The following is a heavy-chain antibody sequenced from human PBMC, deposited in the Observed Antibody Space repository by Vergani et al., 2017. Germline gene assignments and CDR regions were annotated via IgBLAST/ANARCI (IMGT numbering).Heavy chain of an antibody. J-gene: IGHJ4*02. D-gene: IGHD3-3*01. CDR3: AGDSDFWSGYYTLGY. CDR1: GFTFSSYS. V-gene: IGHV3-30-3*01. CDR2: ISYDGSNK. Sequence: QVQLVESGGGVVQPGRSLRLSCAASGFTFSSYSMHWVRQAPGKGLEWVAVISYDGSNKYYADSVKGRFTISRDNSKNTLYLQMNSLIAEDTAVYYCAGDSDFWSGYYTLGYWGQGTLVTVSS.